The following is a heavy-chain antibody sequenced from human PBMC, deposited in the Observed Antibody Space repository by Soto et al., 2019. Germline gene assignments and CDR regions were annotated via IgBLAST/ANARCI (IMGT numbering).Heavy chain of an antibody. V-gene: IGHV4-31*03. CDR2: IFYSGST. CDR1: GDSISGGHFY. CDR3: ARDKGIAADS. Sequence: PSETLSLTCTVSGDSISGGHFYWSWIRQFPGKGLEWIGYIFYSGSTPYNPALKSRATISIDRSQNQFSLELSSVTAADTAVYYCARDKGIAADSWGQGALVTVSS. J-gene: IGHJ4*02. D-gene: IGHD6-13*01.